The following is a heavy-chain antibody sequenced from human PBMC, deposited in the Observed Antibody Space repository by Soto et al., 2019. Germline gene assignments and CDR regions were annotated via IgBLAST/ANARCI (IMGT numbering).Heavy chain of an antibody. V-gene: IGHV3-33*01. Sequence: QVQLVESGGGVVQPGRSLRLSCAASGFTFSSYGMHWVRQAPGKGLERVAVIWYDGSNKYYADSVKGRFTISRDNSKNTLYLQMNSLRAEDTAVYYCASGQYYYDSSGLYYFDYWGQGTLVTVSS. CDR1: GFTFSSYG. CDR3: ASGQYYYDSSGLYYFDY. D-gene: IGHD3-22*01. CDR2: IWYDGSNK. J-gene: IGHJ4*02.